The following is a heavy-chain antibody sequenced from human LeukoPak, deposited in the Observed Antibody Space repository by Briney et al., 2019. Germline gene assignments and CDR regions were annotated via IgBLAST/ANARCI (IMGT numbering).Heavy chain of an antibody. J-gene: IGHJ4*02. Sequence: GRSLRLSCAASGFTFSSYGMHWVRQAPGKGLEWVSAISGSGGSTYYADSVKGRFTISRDNSKNTLYLQMNSLRAEDTAVYYCANIDSSGYFDYWGQGSLVIVSS. D-gene: IGHD3-22*01. V-gene: IGHV3-23*01. CDR2: ISGSGGST. CDR1: GFTFSSYG. CDR3: ANIDSSGYFDY.